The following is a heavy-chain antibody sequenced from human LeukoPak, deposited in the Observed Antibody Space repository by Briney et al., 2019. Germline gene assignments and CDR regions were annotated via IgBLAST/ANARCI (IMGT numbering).Heavy chain of an antibody. J-gene: IGHJ3*02. Sequence: SETLSLTCTVSGGSISSSTYYWGWIRQPPGRGLEWIGSINYSGSTFYNPSLKSRVTISVDTSKNQCSLKLSSVTAADTAVYYCARHVKRDTYYYGSGSSRAFDIWGQGTMVTVSS. CDR3: ARHVKRDTYYYGSGSSRAFDI. CDR2: INYSGST. D-gene: IGHD3-10*01. V-gene: IGHV4-39*01. CDR1: GGSISSSTYY.